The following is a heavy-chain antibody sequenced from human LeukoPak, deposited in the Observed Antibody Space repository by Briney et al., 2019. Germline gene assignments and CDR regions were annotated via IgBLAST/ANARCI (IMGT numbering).Heavy chain of an antibody. V-gene: IGHV1-2*06. CDR3: ARDQGSLTRSWYTGY. Sequence: KVSCKASGYTFTGYHIHWVRQAPGQGLEWMGRINPYSGDTNFAKKFQGRVTMTRDTSITKAYMDLSTLTPDDTAVYFCARDQGSLTRSWYTGYWGQGTQVTVSS. J-gene: IGHJ4*02. CDR2: INPYSGDT. D-gene: IGHD6-13*01. CDR1: GYTFTGYH.